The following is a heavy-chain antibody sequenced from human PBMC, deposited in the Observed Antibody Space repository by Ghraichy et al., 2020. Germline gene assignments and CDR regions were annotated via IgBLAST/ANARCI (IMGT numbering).Heavy chain of an antibody. Sequence: GESLNISCTASGFTFGDYAMSWVRQAPGKGLEWVGFIRSKAYGGTTEYAASVKGRFTISRDDSKSIAYLQMNSLKTEDTAVYYCTREGYSSSWYDVVTWGQGTLVTVSS. J-gene: IGHJ4*02. D-gene: IGHD6-13*01. V-gene: IGHV3-49*04. CDR2: IRSKAYGGTT. CDR3: TREGYSSSWYDVVT. CDR1: GFTFGDYA.